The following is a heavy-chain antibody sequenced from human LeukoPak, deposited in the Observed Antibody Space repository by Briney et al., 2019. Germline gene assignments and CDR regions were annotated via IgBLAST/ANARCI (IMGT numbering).Heavy chain of an antibody. CDR1: GGTFSSYA. V-gene: IGHV1-69*06. CDR3: ARVTGYMIEDYFDY. CDR2: IIPIFGTA. D-gene: IGHD3-9*01. Sequence: GSSVKVSCKASGGTFSSYAISWVRQAPGQGLEWMGGIIPIFGTANYAQKYQGRVMITADKSTSTAYMELSSLRSEDTAVYYCARVTGYMIEDYFDYWGQGTMVTVSS. J-gene: IGHJ4*03.